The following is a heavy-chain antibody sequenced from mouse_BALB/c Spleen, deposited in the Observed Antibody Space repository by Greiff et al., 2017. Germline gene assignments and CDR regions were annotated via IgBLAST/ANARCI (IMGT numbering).Heavy chain of an antibody. CDR3: AFYGNYGYAMDY. J-gene: IGHJ4*01. D-gene: IGHD2-1*01. CDR2: IWSGGST. V-gene: IGHV2-2*02. Sequence: QVHVKQSGPGLVQPSQSLSITCTVSGFSLTSYGVHWVRQSPGKGLEWLGVIWSGGSTDYNAAFISRLSISKDNSKSQVFFKMNSLQANDTAIYYCAFYGNYGYAMDYWGQGTSVTVSS. CDR1: GFSLTSYG.